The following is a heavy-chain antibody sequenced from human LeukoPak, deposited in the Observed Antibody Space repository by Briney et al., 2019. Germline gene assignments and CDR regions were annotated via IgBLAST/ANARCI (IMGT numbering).Heavy chain of an antibody. J-gene: IGHJ4*02. D-gene: IGHD3-9*01. CDR2: IYYSGST. CDR1: GGSISSYY. Sequence: SETLSLTCTVSGGSISSYYWSWIRQPPGKGLEWIGYIYYSGSTEYNPSFKSRVTISVDTSKNQFSLKLISVTAVDTAVYYCATVVRDDILTGYYIDYWGQGTLVTVSS. V-gene: IGHV4-59*01. CDR3: ATVVRDDILTGYYIDY.